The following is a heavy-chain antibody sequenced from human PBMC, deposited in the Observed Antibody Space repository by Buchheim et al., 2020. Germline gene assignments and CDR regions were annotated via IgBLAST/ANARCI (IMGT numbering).Heavy chain of an antibody. CDR2: IWYDGSNK. D-gene: IGHD3-3*01. V-gene: IGHV3-33*01. Sequence: QVQLVESGGGVVQPGRSLRLSCAASGFTFSSYGMHWVRQAPGKGLEWVAVIWYDGSNKYYADSVKGRFTISRDNSKTTLYLQMNSLRAEDTAVYYCARGPYYDFWSGYPNYYYYGMDVWGQGTT. CDR1: GFTFSSYG. CDR3: ARGPYYDFWSGYPNYYYYGMDV. J-gene: IGHJ6*02.